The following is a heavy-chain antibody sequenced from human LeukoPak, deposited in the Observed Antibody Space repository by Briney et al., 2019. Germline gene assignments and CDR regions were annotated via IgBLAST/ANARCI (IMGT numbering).Heavy chain of an antibody. CDR3: ARTVSGYYFNA. CDR2: VAYSGAT. CDR1: SGSINGFY. Sequence: SETLSLTCTVSSGSINGFYWSWIRQPPGKRLEWIGYVAYSGATNYNLSFKSRVTISLDTSKTQFSLKLSSVTAADTGFYYCARTVSGYYFNAWGPGTLVTVSS. J-gene: IGHJ5*02. D-gene: IGHD5-12*01. V-gene: IGHV4-59*01.